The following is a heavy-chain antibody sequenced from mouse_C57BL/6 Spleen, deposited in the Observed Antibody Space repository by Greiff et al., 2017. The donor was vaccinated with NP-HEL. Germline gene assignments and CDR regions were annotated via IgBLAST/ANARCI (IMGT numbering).Heavy chain of an antibody. J-gene: IGHJ1*03. CDR3: ARLTTVVVDWYFDV. CDR2: ISSGGSYT. D-gene: IGHD1-1*01. V-gene: IGHV5-6*02. Sequence: EVMLVESGGDLVKPGGSLKLSCAASGFTFSSYGMSWVRQTPDTRLEWVATISSGGSYTYYPDSVKGRFTISRDNAKNTLYLQMSSLKSEDTAMYYCARLTTVVVDWYFDVWGTVTTVTVSS. CDR1: GFTFSSYG.